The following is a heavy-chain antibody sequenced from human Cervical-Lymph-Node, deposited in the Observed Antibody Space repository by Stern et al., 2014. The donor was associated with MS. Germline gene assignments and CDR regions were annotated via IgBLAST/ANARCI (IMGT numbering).Heavy chain of an antibody. CDR1: GASISSGTSY. CDR2: LHASGAT. V-gene: IGHV4-61*02. CDR3: ARGHWELLGNNYFDS. D-gene: IGHD1-26*01. Sequence: QVQLQESGPGLVKPSQTLSLTCTVSGASISSGTSYWSWIRQPAGGGLEWIGRLHASGATYYNPSLKSRVTISGETSKNQFSLNLNSVTAADTAVYYCARGHWELLGNNYFDSWGQGTLVTVSS. J-gene: IGHJ4*02.